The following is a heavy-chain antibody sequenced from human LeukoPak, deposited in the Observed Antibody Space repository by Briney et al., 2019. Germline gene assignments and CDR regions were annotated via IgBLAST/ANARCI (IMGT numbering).Heavy chain of an antibody. Sequence: SVKVSCKASGGTFSSYAISWVRQAPGQGFEWMGRIIPIFGTANYAQKFQGRVTITTDESTSTAYMELSSLRSEDTAVYYCARRDGYCSSTSCYMSSESFDYWGQGTLVTVSS. CDR3: ARRDGYCSSTSCYMSSESFDY. V-gene: IGHV1-69*05. CDR1: GGTFSSYA. D-gene: IGHD2-2*02. J-gene: IGHJ4*02. CDR2: IIPIFGTA.